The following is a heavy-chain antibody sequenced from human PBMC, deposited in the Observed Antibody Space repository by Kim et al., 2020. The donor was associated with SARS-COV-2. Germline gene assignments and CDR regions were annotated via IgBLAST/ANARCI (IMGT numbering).Heavy chain of an antibody. J-gene: IGHJ4*02. CDR2: IKQDGSEK. CDR1: GFTFSSYW. Sequence: GGSLRLSCAASGFTFSSYWMSWVRQAPGKGLEWVANIKQDGSEKYYVDSVKGRFTISRDNAKNSLYLQMNSLRAEDTSVYYCARDEGYCSSTSCSSYNVDYWGQGTLVTVSS. CDR3: ARDEGYCSSTSCSSYNVDY. D-gene: IGHD2-2*01. V-gene: IGHV3-7*01.